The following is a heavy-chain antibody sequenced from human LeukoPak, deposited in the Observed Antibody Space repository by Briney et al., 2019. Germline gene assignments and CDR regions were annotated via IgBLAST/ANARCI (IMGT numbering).Heavy chain of an antibody. CDR1: GFTFSSYW. J-gene: IGHJ6*02. D-gene: IGHD3-3*01. CDR3: ARDDTRIITIFGVVITYGMDV. CDR2: IKQDGSEK. Sequence: PGGSLRLSCAASGFTFSSYWMSWVRQAPGKGLEWVANIKQDGSEKYYVDSVKGRFTISRDNAKNSLYLQMNSLRAEDTAMYYCARDDTRIITIFGVVITYGMDVWGQGTTVTVSS. V-gene: IGHV3-7*01.